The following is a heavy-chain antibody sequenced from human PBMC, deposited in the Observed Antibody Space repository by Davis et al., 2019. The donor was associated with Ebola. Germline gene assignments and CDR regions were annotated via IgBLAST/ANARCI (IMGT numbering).Heavy chain of an antibody. Sequence: MPSETLSLTCTVSGGSISSSSYYWVWIRQSPGEGLEWIATIYYTGTTYYNPSLKSRVTISVDTSSNRFSLKLSSVTAADAAVYYCARLECTSGSNCYIFDHWGPGTLVTVSS. CDR2: IYYTGTT. CDR1: GGSISSSSYY. J-gene: IGHJ4*02. D-gene: IGHD6-13*01. CDR3: ARLECTSGSNCYIFDH. V-gene: IGHV4-39*01.